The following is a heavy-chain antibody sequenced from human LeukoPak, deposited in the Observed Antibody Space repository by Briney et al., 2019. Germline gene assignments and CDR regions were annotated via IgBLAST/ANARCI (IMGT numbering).Heavy chain of an antibody. D-gene: IGHD5-18*01. CDR2: ISYDGSNK. V-gene: IGHV3-30*03. J-gene: IGHJ3*02. CDR3: ARDRKDNGYSYGNDAFDI. Sequence: GGSLRLSCAASGFSFSSYGMHWVRQAPGKGLEWVTFISYDGSNKYYADSVKGRFTISRDNSKNTLYLQMNSLRAEDTAVYYCARDRKDNGYSYGNDAFDIWGQGTMVTVSS. CDR1: GFSFSSYG.